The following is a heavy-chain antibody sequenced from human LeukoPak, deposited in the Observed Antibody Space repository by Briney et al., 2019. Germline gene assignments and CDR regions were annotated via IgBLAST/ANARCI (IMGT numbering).Heavy chain of an antibody. J-gene: IGHJ4*02. CDR3: AREYYDFWSGYSEPDY. CDR1: GYTFTSYD. CDR2: MNPNSDNA. D-gene: IGHD3-3*01. Sequence: ASVKVSCKASGYTFTSYDINWVRQAPGQGLEWMGWMNPNSDNAGHVQKFQGRIAITRNTSISTAFMELSSLTSEDTAVYYCAREYYDFWSGYSEPDYWGQGTLVTVSS. V-gene: IGHV1-8*03.